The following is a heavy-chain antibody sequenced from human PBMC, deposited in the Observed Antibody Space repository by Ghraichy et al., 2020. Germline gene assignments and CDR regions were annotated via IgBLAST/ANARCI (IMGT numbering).Heavy chain of an antibody. CDR1: DGSFSGYY. D-gene: IGHD2-2*02. Sequence: SETLSLTCAVYDGSFSGYYWSWIRQPPGKGPEWIGEINHSGSTNYNPSLQSRVTISVDTSKNQFSLKLNSVTAADTAVYYCASIPHCSSSSCYTGIFSWFESWGQGTLVTVSS. CDR2: INHSGST. J-gene: IGHJ5*01. V-gene: IGHV4-34*01. CDR3: ASIPHCSSSSCYTGIFSWFES.